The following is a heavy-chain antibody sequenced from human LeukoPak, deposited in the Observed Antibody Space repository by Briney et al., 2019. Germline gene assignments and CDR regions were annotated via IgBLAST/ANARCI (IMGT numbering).Heavy chain of an antibody. V-gene: IGHV4-39*07. CDR1: GGSISSSSYY. D-gene: IGHD6-19*01. CDR3: ARHQAAIAVADGRYFDL. J-gene: IGHJ2*01. Sequence: PSETLSLTCTVSGGSISSSSYYWGWIRQPPGKGLEWIGSIYYSGSTYYNPSLKSRVTISVDTSKNQFSLKLSSVTAADTAVYYCARHQAAIAVADGRYFDLWGRGTLVTVSS. CDR2: IYYSGST.